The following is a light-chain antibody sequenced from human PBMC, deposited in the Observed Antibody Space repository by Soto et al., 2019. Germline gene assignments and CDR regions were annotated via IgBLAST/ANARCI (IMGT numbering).Light chain of an antibody. CDR3: QQYGISPRT. CDR2: AAS. V-gene: IGKV1-39*01. Sequence: DIQMTQSPASLSASVEDRVTITCRASQTVRTYLNWYQQKPGKAPKLLIYAASNLQSGVPSRFSGSGSGTDFTLTISRLEPEDFAVYYCQQYGISPRTFGQGTKVDIK. J-gene: IGKJ1*01. CDR1: QTVRTY.